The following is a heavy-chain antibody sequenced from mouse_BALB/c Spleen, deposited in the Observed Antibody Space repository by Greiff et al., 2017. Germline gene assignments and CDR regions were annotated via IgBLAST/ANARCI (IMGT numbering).Heavy chain of an antibody. J-gene: IGHJ4*01. V-gene: IGHV7-3*02. Sequence: DVKLVESGGGLVQPGGSLRLSCATSGFTFTDYYMSWVRQPPGKALEWLGFIRNKANGYTTEYSASVKGRFTISRDNSQSILYLQMNTLRAEDSATYYCARTAPYAMDYWGQGTSVTVSS. CDR3: ARTAPYAMDY. D-gene: IGHD1-2*01. CDR1: GFTFTDYY. CDR2: IRNKANGYTT.